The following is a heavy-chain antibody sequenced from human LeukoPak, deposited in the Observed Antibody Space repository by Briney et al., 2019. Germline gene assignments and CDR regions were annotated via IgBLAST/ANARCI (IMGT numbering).Heavy chain of an antibody. CDR1: GYTFTSYY. J-gene: IGHJ3*02. CDR3: ARGDAFDAFDI. CDR2: INPSGGST. V-gene: IGHV1-46*01. Sequence: GASVKVSCKASGYTFTSYYMHWVRQAPGQGLEWMGIINPSGGSTSYAQKFQGRVTITTDESTSTAYMELSSLRSEDTAVYYCARGDAFDAFDIWGQGTMVTVSS.